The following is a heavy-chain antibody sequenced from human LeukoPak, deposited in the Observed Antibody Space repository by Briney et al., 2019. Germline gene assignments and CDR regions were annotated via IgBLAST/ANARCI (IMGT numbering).Heavy chain of an antibody. CDR2: IYHSGST. Sequence: PSETLSLTCTVSGYSISSGHYWGWIRQPPGKGLEWIGSIYHSGSTYYNPSLKSRVTMSVDTSKNQFSLKLSSVTAADTAVYYCARDIERVYYDSSGYSSYYYYYMDVWGKGTTVTISS. V-gene: IGHV4-38-2*02. CDR1: GYSISSGHY. J-gene: IGHJ6*03. D-gene: IGHD3-22*01. CDR3: ARDIERVYYDSSGYSSYYYYYMDV.